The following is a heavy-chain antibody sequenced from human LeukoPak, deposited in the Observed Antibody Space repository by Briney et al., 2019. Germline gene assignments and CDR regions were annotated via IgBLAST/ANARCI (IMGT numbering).Heavy chain of an antibody. D-gene: IGHD3-16*01. V-gene: IGHV4-59*01. CDR1: GGSISGYY. Sequence: SETLSLTCSVSGGSISGYYWSWIRQPPGKGLEWIGYIYNSGSTNYNPSLKSRVTISVDTSKNQFSLKLNSVTAADTAVYYCAREGGAGAFDIWGQGTMVTVSS. CDR2: IYNSGST. CDR3: AREGGAGAFDI. J-gene: IGHJ3*02.